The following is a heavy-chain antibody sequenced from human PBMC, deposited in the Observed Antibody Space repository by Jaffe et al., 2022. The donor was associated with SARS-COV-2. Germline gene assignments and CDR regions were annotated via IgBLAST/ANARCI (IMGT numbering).Heavy chain of an antibody. CDR3: ARGPDSKNLNYYYGMDV. CDR2: IFYSGST. V-gene: IGHV4-59*01. CDR1: GGSIRSYY. J-gene: IGHJ6*02. D-gene: IGHD3-22*01. Sequence: QVQLQESGPGLVKPSETLSLTCTVSGGSIRSYYWSWIRQPPGKGLELIGYIFYSGSTNYNPSLKSRVTISVDTSKNQFSLKLSSVTAADTAVYYCARGPDSKNLNYYYGMDVWGQGTTVTVSS.